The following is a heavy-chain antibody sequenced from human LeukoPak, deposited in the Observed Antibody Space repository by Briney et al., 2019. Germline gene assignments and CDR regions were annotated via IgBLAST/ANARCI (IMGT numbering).Heavy chain of an antibody. CDR1: GFTFNDYY. Sequence: GGSLRLSCAASGFTFNDYYMSWIRQAPGEGLEWISYISGSGDRIYYADSVKGRFTISRDNAKNSLYLQLNSLRAEDTAVYYCARDYAWDSYGLVLDSWGQGALVTVS. CDR3: ARDYAWDSYGLVLDS. CDR2: ISGSGDRI. D-gene: IGHD3-16*02. V-gene: IGHV3-11*01. J-gene: IGHJ4*02.